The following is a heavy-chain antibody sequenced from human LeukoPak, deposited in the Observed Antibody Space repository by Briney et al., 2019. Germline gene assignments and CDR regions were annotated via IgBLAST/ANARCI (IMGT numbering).Heavy chain of an antibody. CDR2: IRYDGGNK. D-gene: IGHD3/OR15-3a*01. Sequence: GGSLRLSCAASGFTFSSYAMHWVRQAPGKGLEWVAFIRYDGGNKYSADSVKGRFTISRDNSKNTLYLQMNSLRAEDTAVYYCAKGEWGTGYYSDYWGQGTLVTVSS. V-gene: IGHV3-30*02. CDR1: GFTFSSYA. CDR3: AKGEWGTGYYSDY. J-gene: IGHJ4*02.